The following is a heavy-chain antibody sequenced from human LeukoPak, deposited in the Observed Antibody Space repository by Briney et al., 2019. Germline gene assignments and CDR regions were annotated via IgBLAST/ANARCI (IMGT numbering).Heavy chain of an antibody. Sequence: PSETLSLTCTVSGGSVTSYYWNWIRQPAGKGLEWVGRIYNTGSTWYNPSLKSRVSMSIDTSKNQFSLNLRSVTPEDTAVYYCARNLIPEQLVLNFWGQGTLVTVSS. CDR2: IYNTGST. V-gene: IGHV4-4*07. CDR3: ARNLIPEQLVLNF. J-gene: IGHJ4*02. D-gene: IGHD6-13*01. CDR1: GGSVTSYY.